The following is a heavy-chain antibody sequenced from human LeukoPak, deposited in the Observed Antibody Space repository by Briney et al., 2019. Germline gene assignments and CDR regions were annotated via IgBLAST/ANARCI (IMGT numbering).Heavy chain of an antibody. Sequence: XXSXXCXVSGGSISSSSYYWGWIRQPPGKGLEWIGSIYYSGSTYDNPSLKSRVTISVDTSKNQFSLKLSSVTAAGTASYXXXRDXGXGGXYYKPXXXXPWGQGXLXTVSS. CDR2: IYYSGST. CDR1: GGSISSSSYY. D-gene: IGHD1-26*01. V-gene: IGHV4-39*07. CDR3: XRDXGXGGXYYKPXXXXP. J-gene: IGHJ5*02.